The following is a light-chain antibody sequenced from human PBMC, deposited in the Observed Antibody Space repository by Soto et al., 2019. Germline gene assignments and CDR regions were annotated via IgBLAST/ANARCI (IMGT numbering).Light chain of an antibody. CDR2: EVS. CDR1: SSGVGGYNY. V-gene: IGLV2-8*01. CDR3: SSYAGSNNFPFV. J-gene: IGLJ1*01. Sequence: QSALTQPPSASGSPGQSVTISCTGTSSGVGGYNYVSWYQQHPGKAPKLMIYEVSKRPSGVPDRFSGSKSGNTASLTVSGLQAEDEADYYCSSYAGSNNFPFVFGTGTKVTVL.